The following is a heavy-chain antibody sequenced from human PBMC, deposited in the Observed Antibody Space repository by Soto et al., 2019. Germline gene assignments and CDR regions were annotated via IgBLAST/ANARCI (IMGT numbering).Heavy chain of an antibody. Sequence: GGALSVFSEASGFTVSSYAMHWVRQAPGKGLEWVAVISYDGSNKYYADSVKGRFTISRDNSKNTLYLQMNSLRAEDTAVYYCASAYGSVRNHSWLDPWVQGTLVTVSS. CDR1: GFTVSSYA. J-gene: IGHJ5*02. CDR2: ISYDGSNK. CDR3: ASAYGSVRNHSWLDP. D-gene: IGHD3-10*01. V-gene: IGHV3-30-3*01.